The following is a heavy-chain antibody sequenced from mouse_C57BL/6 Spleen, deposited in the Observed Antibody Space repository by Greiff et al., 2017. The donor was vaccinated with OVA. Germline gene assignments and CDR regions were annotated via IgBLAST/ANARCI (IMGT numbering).Heavy chain of an antibody. CDR3: ARGDYGSSYYWYFDV. CDR2: IYPRSGNT. J-gene: IGHJ1*03. Sequence: QVQLQQSGAELARPGASVKLSCKASGYTFTSYGISWVKQRTGQGLEWIGEIYPRSGNTYYNEKFKGKATLTADKSSSTAYMELRSLTSEDSAVYFCARGDYGSSYYWYFDVWGTGTTVIVSS. CDR1: GYTFTSYG. D-gene: IGHD1-1*01. V-gene: IGHV1-81*01.